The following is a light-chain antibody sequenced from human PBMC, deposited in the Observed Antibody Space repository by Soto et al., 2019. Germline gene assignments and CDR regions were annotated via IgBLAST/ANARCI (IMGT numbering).Light chain of an antibody. CDR3: QQYNNWPLFT. CDR1: QSVSSN. Sequence: EIVATQSPATLSVSPGGRATLSCGASQSVSSNLAWYQQKPGQSPRLLIYDASTRATGIPARFRGSGSETEFTLTIGSLQSADSAVYYCQQYNNWPLFTFGPGTKVEIK. V-gene: IGKV3-15*01. J-gene: IGKJ3*01. CDR2: DAS.